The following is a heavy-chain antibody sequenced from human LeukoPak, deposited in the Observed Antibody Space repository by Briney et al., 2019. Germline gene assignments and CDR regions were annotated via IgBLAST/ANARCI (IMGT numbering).Heavy chain of an antibody. D-gene: IGHD3-10*01. CDR1: GFTFSSYG. CDR3: AKDPRRGYGSGSPHFDY. V-gene: IGHV3-30*02. J-gene: IGHJ4*02. Sequence: GGSLRLSCAASGFTFSSYGMHWVRQAPGKGLEWVAFIRYDGSNKYYADSVKGRFTISRDNSKNTLYLQMNSLRAEDTAVYYCAKDPRRGYGSGSPHFDYWGQGTLVTVSS. CDR2: IRYDGSNK.